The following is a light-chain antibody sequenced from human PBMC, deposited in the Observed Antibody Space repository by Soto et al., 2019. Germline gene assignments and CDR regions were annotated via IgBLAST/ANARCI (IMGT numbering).Light chain of an antibody. CDR1: QSISSR. CDR2: KAS. Sequence: DIQMTQSPSTLSASVGDRVTITCRASQSISSRLAWYQQRPGKAPKLLIYKASNLVSGVPSRFSGSGSGTELTLTISSLHPDDFATYYCQEYYTLPWTFGPGTKVEIK. CDR3: QEYYTLPWT. V-gene: IGKV1-5*03. J-gene: IGKJ1*01.